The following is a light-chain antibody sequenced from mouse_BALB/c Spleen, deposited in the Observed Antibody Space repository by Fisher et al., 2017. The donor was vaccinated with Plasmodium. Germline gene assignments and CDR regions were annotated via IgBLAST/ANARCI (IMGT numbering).Light chain of an antibody. CDR2: LVS. CDR3: WQCTNFPWT. CDR1: QSLLDSDGKTY. Sequence: DIVLTQSTLTLSVTIGQPASISCKSSQSLLDSDGKTYLNWLLQRPGQSPKRLIYLVSKLDSGVPDKLNGSGTGKDFTLKISRVEAEDLGIYYCWQCTNFPWTFGGGTKLEIK. V-gene: IGKV1-135*01. J-gene: IGKJ1*01.